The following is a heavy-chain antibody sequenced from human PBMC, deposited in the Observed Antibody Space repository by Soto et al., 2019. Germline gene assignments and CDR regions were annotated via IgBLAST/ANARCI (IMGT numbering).Heavy chain of an antibody. J-gene: IGHJ4*02. V-gene: IGHV1-46*03. D-gene: IGHD6-13*01. CDR1: GYTFTNYY. CDR3: TRDTPGARWYFDY. Sequence: QVQLVQSGAEVKKPGASVKVSCKASGYTFTNYYIHWVRQAPGQGLEWMGIIDPSCGSPTNAQKFQGRVSMTRDTSASTVYMQLSSLRSDDTAVYFCTRDTPGARWYFDYWGQGTLVTVSS. CDR2: IDPSCGSP.